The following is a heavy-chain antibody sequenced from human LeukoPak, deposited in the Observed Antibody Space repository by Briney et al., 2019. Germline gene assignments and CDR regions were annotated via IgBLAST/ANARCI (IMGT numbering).Heavy chain of an antibody. D-gene: IGHD3-10*02. V-gene: IGHV3-7*01. CDR3: ARESAYRRYDYFHYMDV. J-gene: IGHJ6*03. CDR2: TKQDESEK. Sequence: GGSLRLSCAASGFTFSSYWMSWVRQAPGKGLEWVANTKQDESEKYYVASVKGRFTISRDNTKNSLFLQMNRLRAEDTAVYYCARESAYRRYDYFHYMDVWGKGTTVTVS. CDR1: GFTFSSYW.